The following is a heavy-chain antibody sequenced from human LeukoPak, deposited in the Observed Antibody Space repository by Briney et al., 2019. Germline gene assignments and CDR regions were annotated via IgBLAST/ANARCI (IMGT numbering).Heavy chain of an antibody. Sequence: GGSLRLSCAASGFTFSSYSMNWVRQAPGKGLEWVSYITSSGSPIHYADSVKGRFTISRDNSKNTLYLQMNSLRAEDTAVYYCASQGPIAVAGFDYWGQGTLVTVSS. CDR1: GFTFSSYS. CDR3: ASQGPIAVAGFDY. J-gene: IGHJ4*02. D-gene: IGHD6-19*01. CDR2: ITSSGSPI. V-gene: IGHV3-48*01.